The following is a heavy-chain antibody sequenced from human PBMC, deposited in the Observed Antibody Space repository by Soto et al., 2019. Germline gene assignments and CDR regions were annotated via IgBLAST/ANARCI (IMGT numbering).Heavy chain of an antibody. CDR3: ARDHLDFYDSSGYYYGLNS. CDR2: IWYDGSNK. J-gene: IGHJ4*02. V-gene: IGHV3-33*01. D-gene: IGHD3-22*01. CDR1: GFTFSNYG. Sequence: PGGSLRLSCAASGFTFSNYGMHWVRQAPGKGLEWVAVIWYDGSNKYYADSVKGRFTISRDNSKDTLYLVMSSLRAEDTAVYYCARDHLDFYDSSGYYYGLNSWGQGTLVTVSS.